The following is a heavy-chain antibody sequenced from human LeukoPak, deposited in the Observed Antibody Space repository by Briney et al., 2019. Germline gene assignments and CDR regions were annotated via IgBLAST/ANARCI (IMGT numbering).Heavy chain of an antibody. CDR1: GGSFSGYY. CDR3: ATHWSSWYYGD. D-gene: IGHD6-13*01. Sequence: PSETLSLTCAVYGGSFSGYYWSWIRQPPGKGLEWIGEINHSGSTNYNPSLKSRVTISVDTSKNQFSLKLSSVTAADTAVYYCATHWSSWYYGDWGQGTLVTVSS. J-gene: IGHJ4*02. V-gene: IGHV4-34*01. CDR2: INHSGST.